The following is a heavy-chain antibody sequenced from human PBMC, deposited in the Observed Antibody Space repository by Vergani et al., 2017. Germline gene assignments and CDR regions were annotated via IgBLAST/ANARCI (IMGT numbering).Heavy chain of an antibody. Sequence: LEESGGGSVKPGGSLRLSCAASGFKFSDHYMSWIRQAPGKGLEWVSHISPGASTASYTDSVTGRFTVSRDNNNNSLTLDMTTLRVEDTAVYYCANIPDISTALHYCSMDVWGQGTTVIVSS. D-gene: IGHD5-12*01. CDR1: GFKFSDHY. CDR2: ISPGASTA. CDR3: ANIPDISTALHYCSMDV. V-gene: IGHV3-11*04. J-gene: IGHJ6*02.